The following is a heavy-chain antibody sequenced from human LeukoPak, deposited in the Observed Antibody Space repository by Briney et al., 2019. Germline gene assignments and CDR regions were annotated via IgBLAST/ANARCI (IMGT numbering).Heavy chain of an antibody. V-gene: IGHV3-23*01. CDR2: ISGGGTST. Sequence: PGGSLRLSCAASGFTFSSYGMSWVRQAPGKGLEWVSGISGGGTSTYFADSVKGRFTISRDNSKNTLYLQMNSLRAEDTAVYYCATYSTNWYCFDLWGRGTLVTVSS. CDR1: GFTFSSYG. J-gene: IGHJ2*01. CDR3: ATYSTNWYCFDL. D-gene: IGHD6-13*01.